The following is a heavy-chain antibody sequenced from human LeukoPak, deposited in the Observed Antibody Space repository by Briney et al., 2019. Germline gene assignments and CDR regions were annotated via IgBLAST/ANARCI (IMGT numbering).Heavy chain of an antibody. V-gene: IGHV1-69*05. CDR3: ARGEVCSSSSPFDY. J-gene: IGHJ4*02. CDR2: IIPIFGTA. CDR1: GGTFSSYA. D-gene: IGHD6-13*01. Sequence: GASVKVSCKASGGTFSSYAISWVRQAHGQGLEWMGRIIPIFGTANYAQKFQGRVTITTDESTSTAYMELSSLRSEDTAVYYCARGEVCSSSSPFDYWGQGTLVTVSS.